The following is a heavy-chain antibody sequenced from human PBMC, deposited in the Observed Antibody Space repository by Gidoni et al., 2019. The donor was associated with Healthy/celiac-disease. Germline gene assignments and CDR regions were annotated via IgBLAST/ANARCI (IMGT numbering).Heavy chain of an antibody. CDR3: ARDNPYDSSGYSGWDLDY. D-gene: IGHD3-22*01. J-gene: IGHJ4*02. CDR1: GYTFTSSG. V-gene: IGHV1-18*01. Sequence: QVQLVQSGAEVKKPGASVKVYCKASGYTFTSSGISWVRQAPGQGLEWIGWISAYNGNTNYAQKLQGRVTMTTDTYTSTAYMELRSLRSDDTAVYYCARDNPYDSSGYSGWDLDYWGQGTLVTVSS. CDR2: ISAYNGNT.